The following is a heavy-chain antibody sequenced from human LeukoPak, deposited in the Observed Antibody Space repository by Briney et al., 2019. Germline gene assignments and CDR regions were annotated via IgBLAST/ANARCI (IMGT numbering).Heavy chain of an antibody. D-gene: IGHD5-24*01. CDR2: ISSSGSTI. V-gene: IGHV3-48*03. J-gene: IGHJ4*02. CDR3: AREVPDGYNYHCDY. Sequence: GGSLRLSCAASGFTFSSYEMNWVCQAPGKGLEWVSYISSSGSTIYYADSVKGRFTISRDNAKNSLYLQMNSLRAEDTAVYYCAREVPDGYNYHCDYWGQGTLVTVSS. CDR1: GFTFSSYE.